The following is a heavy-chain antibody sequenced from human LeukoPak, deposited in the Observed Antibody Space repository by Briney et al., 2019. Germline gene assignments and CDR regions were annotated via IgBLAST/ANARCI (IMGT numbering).Heavy chain of an antibody. CDR1: GLAVRANY. V-gene: IGHV4-34*01. Sequence: GSLRLSCAASGLAVRANYMTWVRQAPGKGLEWIGEINHSGSTNYNPSLKSRVTISVDTSKNQFSLKLSSVTAADTAVYYCARGRIAARSPSPYWGQGTLVTVSS. J-gene: IGHJ4*02. CDR2: INHSGST. D-gene: IGHD6-6*01. CDR3: ARGRIAARSPSPY.